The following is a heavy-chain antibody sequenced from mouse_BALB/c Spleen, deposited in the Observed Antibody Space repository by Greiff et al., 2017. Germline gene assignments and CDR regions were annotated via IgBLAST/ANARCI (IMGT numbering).Heavy chain of an antibody. CDR2: ISSGGSYT. CDR3: ARHHDGSIDY. Sequence: EVMLVESGGDLVKPGGSLKLSCAASGFTFSSYGMSWVRQTPDKRLEWVATISSGGSYTYYPDSVKGRFTISRDNAKNTLYLQMSSLKSEDTAMYYCARHHDGSIDYWGQGTTLTVSS. CDR1: GFTFSSYG. D-gene: IGHD1-1*01. J-gene: IGHJ2*01. V-gene: IGHV5-6*01.